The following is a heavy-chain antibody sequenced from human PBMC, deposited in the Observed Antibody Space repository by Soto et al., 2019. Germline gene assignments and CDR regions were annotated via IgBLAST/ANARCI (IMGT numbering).Heavy chain of an antibody. CDR1: GGSVNGYY. CDR2: INHTGGT. V-gene: IGHV4-34*01. CDR3: ATRITVFGLLIPPFDP. J-gene: IGHJ5*02. D-gene: IGHD3-3*01. Sequence: PSETLSLTCAVYGGSVNGYYSNWIRQPPGKGLEWIGDINHTGGTHYNPSLNSRVTMSVDTSKNQFPLRLSSVTAADTSIYYCATRITVFGLLIPPFDPWGQGTQVTVSS.